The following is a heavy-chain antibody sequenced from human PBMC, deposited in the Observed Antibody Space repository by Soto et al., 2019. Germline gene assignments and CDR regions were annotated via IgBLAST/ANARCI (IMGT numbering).Heavy chain of an antibody. J-gene: IGHJ6*02. CDR2: INWNGGST. CDR1: GFTFDDYG. CDR3: AKPVQVGPHYHYGMDV. V-gene: IGHV3-20*04. Sequence: GGSLRLSCAASGFTFDDYGMSWVRQAPGKGLEWVSGINWNGGSTGYADSVQGRFTISRDNSENTLYLQMNSLRAEDTAMYYCAKPVQVGPHYHYGMDVWGQGTTVTVSS. D-gene: IGHD2-2*01.